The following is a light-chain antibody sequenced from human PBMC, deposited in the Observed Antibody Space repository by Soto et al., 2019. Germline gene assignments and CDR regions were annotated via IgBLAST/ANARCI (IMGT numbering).Light chain of an antibody. CDR2: DVS. Sequence: QSVLTQPRSVSGSPGQSVTISCTGTSSDVGGYNYVSWYQQHPGKAPKLMIYDVSKRPSGVPDRFSGFKSGNTASLTISGLQAEDEADYYCCSYAGSYTLVFGTGTKLTVL. V-gene: IGLV2-11*01. CDR1: SSDVGGYNY. CDR3: CSYAGSYTLV. J-gene: IGLJ1*01.